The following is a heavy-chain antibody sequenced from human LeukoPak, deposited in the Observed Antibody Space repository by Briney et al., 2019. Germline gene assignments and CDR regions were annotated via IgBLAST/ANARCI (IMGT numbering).Heavy chain of an antibody. V-gene: IGHV3-48*03. J-gene: IGHJ4*02. CDR2: ISSSSSTI. D-gene: IGHD6-13*01. CDR1: GFTFSSYE. Sequence: PGGSLRLSCAASGFTFSSYEMNWVRQAPGKGLEWVSCISSSSSTIYYADSVKGRFTISRDNAKNSLYLQMNSLRAEDTAMYYCARDSAGNDYWGQGTLVTVSS. CDR3: ARDSAGNDY.